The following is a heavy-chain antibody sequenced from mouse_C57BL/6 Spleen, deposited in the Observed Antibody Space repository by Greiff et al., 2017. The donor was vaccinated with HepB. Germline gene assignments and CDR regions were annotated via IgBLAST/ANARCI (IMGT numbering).Heavy chain of an antibody. CDR3: ARGDYYGSSPLDY. V-gene: IGHV5-17*01. CDR1: GFTFSDYG. Sequence: EVKVVKSGGGLVKPGGSLKLSCAASGFTFSDYGMHWVRQAPEKGLEWVAYISSGSSTIYYADTVKGRFTISRDNAKNTLFLQMTSLRSEDTAMYYCARGDYYGSSPLDYWGQGTTLTVSS. D-gene: IGHD1-1*01. J-gene: IGHJ2*01. CDR2: ISSGSSTI.